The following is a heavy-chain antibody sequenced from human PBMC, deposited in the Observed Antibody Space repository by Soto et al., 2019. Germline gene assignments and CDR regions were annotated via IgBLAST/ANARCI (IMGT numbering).Heavy chain of an antibody. CDR1: GFTLDDYA. CDR2: ITWSGGTR. D-gene: IGHD6-19*01. J-gene: IGHJ1*01. V-gene: IGHV3-9*01. Sequence: GGSLRLPCVASGFTLDDYAMHWVRQAPGKGLEWVSGITWSGGTRDYAASVQGRFTISRDNAKNSVYLRMDSLRVEDAALYYCIRGRQGWVQLWGRGTLVTVSS. CDR3: IRGRQGWVQL.